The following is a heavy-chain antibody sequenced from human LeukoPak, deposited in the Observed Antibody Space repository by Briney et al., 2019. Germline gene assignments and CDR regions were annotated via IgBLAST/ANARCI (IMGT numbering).Heavy chain of an antibody. Sequence: SVKVPCKASGGTFSSYAISWVRQAPGQGLEWMGGIIPIFGTANYAQKFQGRVTITTDESTSTAYMELSSLRSEDTAVYYCARVAGITMVRGVTGGYYYYMDVWGRGTTVTVSS. J-gene: IGHJ6*03. CDR3: ARVAGITMVRGVTGGYYYYMDV. V-gene: IGHV1-69*05. CDR2: IIPIFGTA. CDR1: GGTFSSYA. D-gene: IGHD3-10*01.